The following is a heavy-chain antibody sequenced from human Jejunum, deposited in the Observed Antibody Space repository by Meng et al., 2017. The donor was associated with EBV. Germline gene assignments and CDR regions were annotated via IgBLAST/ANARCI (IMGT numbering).Heavy chain of an antibody. CDR1: GFNFSFYW. CDR2: INEDGRTT. J-gene: IGHJ4*02. Sequence: EVQLVESGGALVQPGGSLRLSCAASGFNFSFYWIHWVRQAPGKGLVWVSRINEDGRTTTYADSVRGRFTISRDNTKNTLYLQMNSLGAEDTAVYFCSRDLVGSYDHWGQGTLVTVSS. D-gene: IGHD6-25*01. V-gene: IGHV3-74*01. CDR3: SRDLVGSYDH.